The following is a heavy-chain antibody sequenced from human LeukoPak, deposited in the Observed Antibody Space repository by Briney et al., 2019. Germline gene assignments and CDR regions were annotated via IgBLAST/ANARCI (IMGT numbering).Heavy chain of an antibody. Sequence: GGSLRLSCAASGFTFSSYAMSWVRQAPGKGLEWVSAISGSGGSTYYADSVKGRFTISRDNSKNTLYLQMNSLRAEDTAVYYCAREGLYCSGGSCHYYFDYWGQGTLVTVSS. J-gene: IGHJ4*02. D-gene: IGHD2-15*01. CDR1: GFTFSSYA. V-gene: IGHV3-23*01. CDR2: ISGSGGST. CDR3: AREGLYCSGGSCHYYFDY.